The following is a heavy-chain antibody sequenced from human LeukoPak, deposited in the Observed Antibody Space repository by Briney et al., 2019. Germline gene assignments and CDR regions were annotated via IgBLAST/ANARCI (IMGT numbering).Heavy chain of an antibody. Sequence: PGGSLRLSCRASGFTFSSYSMNWVRQAPGKGLEWVSSISSSSSYIYYADSVKGRFTISRDNAKNSLYLQMNSLRAEDTAVYNCARDQNSGSYSRGAFDIWGQGTMVTVTS. CDR2: ISSSSSYI. CDR1: GFTFSSYS. V-gene: IGHV3-21*01. CDR3: ARDQNSGSYSRGAFDI. D-gene: IGHD1-26*01. J-gene: IGHJ3*02.